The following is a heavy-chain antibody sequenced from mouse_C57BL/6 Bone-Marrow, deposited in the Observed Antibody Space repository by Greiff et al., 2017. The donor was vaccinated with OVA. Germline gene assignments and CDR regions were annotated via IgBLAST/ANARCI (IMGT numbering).Heavy chain of an antibody. D-gene: IGHD1-1*01. CDR2: IYPRSGNT. CDR1: GYTFTSSG. J-gene: IGHJ1*03. V-gene: IGHV1-81*01. CDR3: ERKYYYGSSYYWYFDV. Sequence: QVQLQQSGAELARPGASVKLSCKASGYTFTSSGISWVKQRTGQGLEWIGEIYPRSGNTYYNEKFKGKATLTADKSSSTAYMELRSLTSEDSAVYFCERKYYYGSSYYWYFDVWGTGTTVTVSS.